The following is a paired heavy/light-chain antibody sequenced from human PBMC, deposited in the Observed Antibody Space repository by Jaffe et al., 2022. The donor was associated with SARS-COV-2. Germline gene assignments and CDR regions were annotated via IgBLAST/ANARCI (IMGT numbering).Heavy chain of an antibody. CDR1: GDPISVGAYY. CDR2: IFYSGTT. J-gene: IGHJ4*02. D-gene: IGHD1-26*01. CDR3: ARDRSEYYFDY. V-gene: IGHV4-31*03. Sequence: QVQLQESGPGLVKPSQTLSLTCTVSGDPISVGAYYWSWVRQPPGKGLEWIGDIFYSGTTHYNPSLKSRLSLSVDTSKNQFSLKLSSVTAADTAVYYCARDRSEYYFDYWGQGTLVTVS.
Light chain of an antibody. V-gene: IGLV1-40*01. CDR2: GNT. Sequence: QSVLTQPPSVSGAPGQRVTISCTGSSSNIGAGYDVHWYQQLPGTAPKLLIYGNTNRPSGVPDRFSGSKSGTSASLAITGLQAEDEADYYCQSYDSSLSGSKVFGGGTKLTVL. CDR1: SSNIGAGYD. CDR3: QSYDSSLSGSKV. J-gene: IGLJ2*01.